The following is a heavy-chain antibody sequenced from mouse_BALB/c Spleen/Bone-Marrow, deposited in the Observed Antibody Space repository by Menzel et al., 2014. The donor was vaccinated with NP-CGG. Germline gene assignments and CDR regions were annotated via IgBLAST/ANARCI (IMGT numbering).Heavy chain of an antibody. J-gene: IGHJ1*01. CDR1: GLTFSDYG. D-gene: IGHD1-1*01. CDR2: ISNLAYSI. Sequence: DVMLVESGGGLVQPGGSRKLSCAASGLTFSDYGMAWVRQAPGKGPEWVAFISNLAYSIYYADTVTGRFTISRENARNTLYLEMSSLRSEDTAMYYCARDYYGSSYWYFDVWGAGTTVTVSS. CDR3: ARDYYGSSYWYFDV. V-gene: IGHV5-15*02.